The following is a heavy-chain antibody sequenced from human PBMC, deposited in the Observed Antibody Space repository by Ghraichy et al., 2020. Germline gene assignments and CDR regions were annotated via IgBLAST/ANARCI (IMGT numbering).Heavy chain of an antibody. V-gene: IGHV4-59*08. D-gene: IGHD4-17*01. CDR2: IYYSGST. CDR3: ARHLDYGDPPAAFDI. Sequence: SETLSLTCTVSGGSISSYYWSWIRQPPGKGLEWIGYIYYSGSTNYNPSLKSRVTISVDTSKNQFSLKLSSVTAADTAVYYCARHLDYGDPPAAFDIWGQGTMVTVSS. J-gene: IGHJ3*02. CDR1: GGSISSYY.